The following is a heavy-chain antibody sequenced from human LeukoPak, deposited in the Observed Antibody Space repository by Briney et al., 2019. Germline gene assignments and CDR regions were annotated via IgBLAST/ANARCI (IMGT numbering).Heavy chain of an antibody. CDR1: GYTFTSYG. D-gene: IGHD2-2*02. V-gene: IGHV1-18*01. CDR2: INGYNGNT. Sequence: GASVKVSCKSSGYTFTSYGITWVRQAPGQGLEWMGWINGYNGNTNYAQKLQGRVTMTTDTSTSTAYMELRSLKSDDAAVYYCARDQRKNVVVVPDAIYYYYMDVWGEGTTVTVSS. CDR3: ARDQRKNVVVVPDAIYYYYMDV. J-gene: IGHJ6*03.